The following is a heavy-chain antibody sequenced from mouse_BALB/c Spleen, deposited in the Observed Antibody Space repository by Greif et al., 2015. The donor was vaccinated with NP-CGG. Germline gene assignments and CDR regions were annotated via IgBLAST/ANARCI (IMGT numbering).Heavy chain of an antibody. V-gene: IGHV1-4*02. D-gene: IGHD1-1*01. CDR2: INPSSGYT. CDR3: ANYYGGSYPFDY. Sequence: QVQLQQSAAALARPGASVKMSCKASGYTFTSYTMHWVKQRPGQGLEWIGYINPSSGYTEYNQKFKDKTTLTADKSSSTAYMQLSSLTSEDSAVYYYANYYGGSYPFDYWGQGTALTVSS. CDR1: GYTFTSYT. J-gene: IGHJ2*01.